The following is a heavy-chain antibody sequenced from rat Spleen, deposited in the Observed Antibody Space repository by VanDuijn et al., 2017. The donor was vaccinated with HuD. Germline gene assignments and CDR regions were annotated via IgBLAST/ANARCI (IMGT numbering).Heavy chain of an antibody. CDR1: GFTFNNYW. Sequence: EVQLVESGGGLVQPGRSLKLSCVASGFTFNNYWMTWIRQAPGKGLEWVSSINTDGGSTYYPDSVKGRFTISRDNAENTVYLQMNSLRSEDTATYYCAKDRDGGYAFAYWGQGTLVTVSS. J-gene: IGHJ3*01. CDR2: INTDGGST. D-gene: IGHD1-11*01. V-gene: IGHV5-58*01. CDR3: AKDRDGGYAFAY.